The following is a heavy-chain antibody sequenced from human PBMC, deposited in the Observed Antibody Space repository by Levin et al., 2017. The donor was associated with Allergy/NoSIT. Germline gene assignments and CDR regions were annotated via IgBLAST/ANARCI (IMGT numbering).Heavy chain of an antibody. CDR1: GGSISSSNW. CDR2: IYHSGST. CDR3: ARLYSSSWYNPSPPFDY. Sequence: SETLSLTCAVSGGSISSSNWWSWVRQPPGKGLEWIGEIYHSGSTNYNPSLKSRVTISVDKSKNQFSLKLSSVTAADTAVYYCARLYSSSWYNPSPPFDYWGQGTLVTVSS. J-gene: IGHJ4*02. D-gene: IGHD6-13*01. V-gene: IGHV4-4*02.